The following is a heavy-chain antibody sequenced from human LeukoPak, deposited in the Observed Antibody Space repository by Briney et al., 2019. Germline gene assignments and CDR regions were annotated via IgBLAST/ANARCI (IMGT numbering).Heavy chain of an antibody. Sequence: SETLSLTCTVSGGSISSYYWSWIRQPPGKGLEWIGYIYYSGNTYYNASLKSRVTISIDTSKNQFSLKLTSVTAADTAVYYCARVKITFYYGSGNSYPDYWGQGTLVTVSS. V-gene: IGHV4-59*08. D-gene: IGHD3-10*01. CDR3: ARVKITFYYGSGNSYPDY. J-gene: IGHJ4*02. CDR1: GGSISSYY. CDR2: IYYSGNT.